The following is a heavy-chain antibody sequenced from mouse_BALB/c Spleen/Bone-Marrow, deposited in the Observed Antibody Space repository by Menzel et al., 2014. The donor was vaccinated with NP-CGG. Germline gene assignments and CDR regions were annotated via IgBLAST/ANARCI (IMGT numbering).Heavy chain of an antibody. J-gene: IGHJ3*01. CDR1: GYTFTDYY. CDR2: IYPGRGNT. CDR3: ARREYGNGGFAY. D-gene: IGHD2-10*02. Sequence: VQLQESGAELARPGASVKLSCKASGYTFTDYYINWVKQRTGQGLEWIGEIYPGRGNTYYNEKFKGKATLTADKSSSTAYMQLSSLTSEDSAVYFCARREYGNGGFAYWGQGTLVTVSA. V-gene: IGHV1-77*01.